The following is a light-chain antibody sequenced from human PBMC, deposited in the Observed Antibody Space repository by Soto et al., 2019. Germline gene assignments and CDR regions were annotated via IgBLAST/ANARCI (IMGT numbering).Light chain of an antibody. CDR3: CSYAGSFTLVV. Sequence: QSALTQPRAVSGSPGQSVTISCTGTSSDVGAYNYVSWYQHHPGKAPKLIIYDVTERPSGVPDHFSGSKSGNTASLTISGLQAEHEADYYCCSYAGSFTLVVFGGGTKVTVL. J-gene: IGLJ3*02. V-gene: IGLV2-11*01. CDR2: DVT. CDR1: SSDVGAYNY.